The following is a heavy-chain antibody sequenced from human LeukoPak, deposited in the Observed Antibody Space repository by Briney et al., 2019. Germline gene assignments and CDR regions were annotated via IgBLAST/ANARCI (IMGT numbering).Heavy chain of an antibody. J-gene: IGHJ4*02. CDR3: ARQIGSGLLILP. CDR2: INHSGST. CDR1: GGSFSGYY. Sequence: SETLSLTCAVYGGSFSGYYWSWIRQPPGKGLEWIGEINHSGSTNYNPSLKSRVTISVDTSKNQFSLKLSSVTAADTAVYYCARQIGSGLLILPGGQGTLVTVSS. V-gene: IGHV4-34*01. D-gene: IGHD3/OR15-3a*01.